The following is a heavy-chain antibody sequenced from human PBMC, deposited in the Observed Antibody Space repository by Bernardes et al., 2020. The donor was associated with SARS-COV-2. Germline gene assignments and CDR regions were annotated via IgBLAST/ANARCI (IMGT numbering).Heavy chain of an antibody. D-gene: IGHD3-16*01. Sequence: GGSLRLSCVASGFTFNSYYIHWVRQVPDKGLVWVSSISEDGISTNYADSVRGRFAISRDNARNTVYLQMNSLRADDAAVYYCARGSGKYYFDYWGQGTLLTVSS. V-gene: IGHV3-74*01. CDR2: ISEDGIST. CDR3: ARGSGKYYFDY. J-gene: IGHJ4*02. CDR1: GFTFNSYY.